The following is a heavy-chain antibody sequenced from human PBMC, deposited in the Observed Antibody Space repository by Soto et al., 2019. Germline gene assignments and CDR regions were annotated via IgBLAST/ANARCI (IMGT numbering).Heavy chain of an antibody. V-gene: IGHV3-7*01. J-gene: IGHJ4*02. Sequence: GGSLRLSCAASGFTFSNYWMTWFRQAPGKGLECVANIKEDGSEKHYVDSVKGRFTISRDNAKNSLYLQMNSLRVEDTAVYFCSRDVVVGAKALNYWGQGALVTVSS. CDR3: SRDVVVGAKALNY. CDR2: IKEDGSEK. CDR1: GFTFSNYW. D-gene: IGHD2-15*01.